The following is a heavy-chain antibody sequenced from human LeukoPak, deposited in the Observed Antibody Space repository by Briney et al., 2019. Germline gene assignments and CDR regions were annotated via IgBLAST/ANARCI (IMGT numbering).Heavy chain of an antibody. D-gene: IGHD3-10*01. CDR2: IHYSGST. CDR1: GGSISGDGYH. J-gene: IGHJ6*02. CDR3: ARTSRSGHMVRGVLYYGMDV. V-gene: IGHV4-39*01. Sequence: KPSETLSLTCSVSGGSISGDGYHWGWIRRPPGKGLEWIGSIHYSGSTCYKTSLKSRVTVDIDTSKNQFSLKLSSVTAADTAVYYCARTSRSGHMVRGVLYYGMDVWGQGTTVTVSS.